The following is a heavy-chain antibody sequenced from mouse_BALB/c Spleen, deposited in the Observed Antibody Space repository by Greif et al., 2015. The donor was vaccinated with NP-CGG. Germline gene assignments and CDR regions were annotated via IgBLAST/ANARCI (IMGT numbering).Heavy chain of an antibody. CDR2: IYPSDSYT. J-gene: IGHJ2*01. D-gene: IGHD2-3*01. CDR3: TRSGGYDPYYFDY. CDR1: GYTFTSYW. Sequence: QVQLQQPGAELVRPGASVKLSCKASGYTFTSYWINWVKQRPGQGLEWIGNIYPSDSYTNYNQKFKDKATLTVDKSSSTAYMQLSSPTSEDSAVYYCTRSGGYDPYYFDYWGQGTTLTVSS. V-gene: IGHV1-69*02.